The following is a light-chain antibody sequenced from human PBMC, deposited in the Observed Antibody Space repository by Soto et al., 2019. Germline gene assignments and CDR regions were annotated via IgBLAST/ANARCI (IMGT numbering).Light chain of an antibody. CDR1: RDISNY. CDR2: DAS. CDR3: QQYDNLPLT. Sequence: DVQMTQSPSSLSASVRDRVSITCQASRDISNYLNWYQQKPGKAPKLLIYDASNLETGVPSRFSGSGSGTDFTFTIRSLQPGDIATYYCQQYDNLPLTFGGGTKVEIK. J-gene: IGKJ4*01. V-gene: IGKV1-33*01.